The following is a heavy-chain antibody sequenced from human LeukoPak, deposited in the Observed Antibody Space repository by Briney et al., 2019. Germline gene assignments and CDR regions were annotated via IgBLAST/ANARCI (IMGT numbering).Heavy chain of an antibody. D-gene: IGHD3-22*01. V-gene: IGHV4-38-2*02. CDR3: ARGRRGYRTELDS. CDR1: GDSPASGYY. J-gene: IGHJ4*02. Sequence: SETLSLTCIVSGDSPASGYYGGWIRQAPGKGLEWIGSIYQSGTTYYNPSLKSRVTISRDTSKNQFSLRLTSVADADTALYYCARGRRGYRTELDSWGQGNLVTVSS. CDR2: IYQSGTT.